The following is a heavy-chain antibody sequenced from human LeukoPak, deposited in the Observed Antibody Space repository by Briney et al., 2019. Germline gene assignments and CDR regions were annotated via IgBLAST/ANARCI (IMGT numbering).Heavy chain of an antibody. Sequence: SVKVSCKASGGTFSNYAISWVRQAPGQGLEWMGGIIPIFGTANYAQKFQGRVTITADESTNTAYMELSSLRSEDTAVYYCARVSYSSSWYLDFWGQGTLVTVSS. V-gene: IGHV1-69*13. D-gene: IGHD6-13*01. CDR1: GGTFSNYA. CDR3: ARVSYSSSWYLDF. J-gene: IGHJ4*02. CDR2: IIPIFGTA.